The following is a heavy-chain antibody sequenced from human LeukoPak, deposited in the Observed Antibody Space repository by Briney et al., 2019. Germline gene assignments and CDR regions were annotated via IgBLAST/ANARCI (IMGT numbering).Heavy chain of an antibody. Sequence: QPGGSLRLSCAASGVTFSDHYMDWVRQAPGKGLEWVGRTRNKANSYTTAYAASVKGRFTVSRDDSKNSLYLQMNSLKTEDTAVYFCASSRYCTGGTCYSDYFAYWGQGTLVTVSS. CDR3: ASSRYCTGGTCYSDYFAY. J-gene: IGHJ4*02. D-gene: IGHD2-15*01. CDR2: TRNKANSYTT. V-gene: IGHV3-72*01. CDR1: GVTFSDHY.